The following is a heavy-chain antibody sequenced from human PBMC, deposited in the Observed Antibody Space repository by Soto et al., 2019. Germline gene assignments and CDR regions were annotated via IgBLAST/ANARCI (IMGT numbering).Heavy chain of an antibody. CDR1: GFTFRTYA. V-gene: IGHV3-23*01. Sequence: GSLRLSCAASGFTFRTYAMNWVRQAPGKGLEWISAISGSGSFTHYADSVRGRFTISRDNSQNQLYLQMNNLRGDDTAMYYCAKIPTGSGSSKFDYWGQGIQVTVSS. J-gene: IGHJ4*02. CDR3: AKIPTGSGSSKFDY. D-gene: IGHD3-10*01. CDR2: ISGSGSFT.